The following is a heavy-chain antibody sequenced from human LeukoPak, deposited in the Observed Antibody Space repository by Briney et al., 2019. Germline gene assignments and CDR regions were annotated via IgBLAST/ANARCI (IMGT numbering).Heavy chain of an antibody. CDR2: IHHDESEK. J-gene: IGHJ4*02. Sequence: GGSLRLSCETSGFNLNYYWLGWVRQAPGKGLEWVALIHHDESEKYYVDSVKGRFSISRDNAKSSVYLQMDSLRVDDMAIYYCSRWVSQYYFDFWGQGALVSVSS. V-gene: IGHV3-7*01. D-gene: IGHD6-13*01. CDR3: SRWVSQYYFDF. CDR1: GFNLNYYW.